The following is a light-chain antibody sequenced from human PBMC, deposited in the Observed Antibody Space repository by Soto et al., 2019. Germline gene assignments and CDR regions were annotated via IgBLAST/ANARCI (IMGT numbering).Light chain of an antibody. J-gene: IGKJ4*01. CDR1: QAVHNN. CDR3: QQVKTYPPT. V-gene: IGKV1-9*01. CDR2: EES. Sequence: DIHLTQSPSFLSASVGDRVTITCRPSQAVHNNMAWYQQKPGKPPKLLIYEESTLHSGVPSRFSGRKSGTQFTLTVDSLQPEDFATYDCQQVKTYPPTFGGGTKVEIK.